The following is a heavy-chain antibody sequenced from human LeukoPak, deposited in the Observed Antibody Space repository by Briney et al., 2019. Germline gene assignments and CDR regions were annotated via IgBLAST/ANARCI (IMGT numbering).Heavy chain of an antibody. CDR2: IRNKAYGGTT. V-gene: IGHV3-49*04. D-gene: IGHD3-3*01. CDR1: GFTFGDYA. J-gene: IGHJ5*02. Sequence: GGSLRLSCTASGFTFGDYAMSWVRQAPGKGLEWVGFIRNKAYGGTTEYAASVKGRFTISRDDSKSIAYLQMNSLKTEDTAVYYCTRVALRFLGPWGQGTLVTVSS. CDR3: TRVALRFLGP.